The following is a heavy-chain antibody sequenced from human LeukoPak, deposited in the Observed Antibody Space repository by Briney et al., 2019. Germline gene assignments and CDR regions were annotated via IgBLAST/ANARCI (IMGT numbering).Heavy chain of an antibody. J-gene: IGHJ4*02. D-gene: IGHD3-22*01. CDR1: GGSISSSSYY. CDR2: IYYSGDT. V-gene: IGHV4-39*01. Sequence: SETLSLTCTVSGGSISSSSYYWGWIRQPPGKGLEWIGSIYYSGDTYYNPSLKSRVTISIDTSRNQFSLKLSSVTAADTAVYYCARSRYDTSGYYKYWGQGTLVTVSS. CDR3: ARSRYDTSGYYKY.